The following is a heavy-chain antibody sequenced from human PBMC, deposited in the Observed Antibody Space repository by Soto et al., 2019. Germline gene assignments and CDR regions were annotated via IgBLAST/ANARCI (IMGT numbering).Heavy chain of an antibody. Sequence: GGSLRLSCAASGFTFSSYAMSWVRQAPGKGLEWVSAISGSGGSTYYADSVKGRFTISRDNSKNTLYLQMNSLRAEDTAVYYCAKDGILWFGEYPNGAGFFDYWGQGTLVTVSS. V-gene: IGHV3-23*01. CDR2: ISGSGGST. D-gene: IGHD3-10*01. J-gene: IGHJ4*02. CDR1: GFTFSSYA. CDR3: AKDGILWFGEYPNGAGFFDY.